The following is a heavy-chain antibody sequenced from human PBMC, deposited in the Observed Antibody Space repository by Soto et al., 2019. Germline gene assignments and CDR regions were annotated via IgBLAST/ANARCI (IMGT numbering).Heavy chain of an antibody. Sequence: SVKVSCKASGFTFTSSAVQWVRQARGQRLEWIGWIVVGSGNTSYAQKFQERVTITRDMSTSTAYMELSSLRSEDTAVYYCAAASWFGEPLADYWGQGTLVTVSS. CDR2: IVVGSGNT. CDR1: GFTFTSSA. D-gene: IGHD3-10*01. J-gene: IGHJ4*02. V-gene: IGHV1-58*01. CDR3: AAASWFGEPLADY.